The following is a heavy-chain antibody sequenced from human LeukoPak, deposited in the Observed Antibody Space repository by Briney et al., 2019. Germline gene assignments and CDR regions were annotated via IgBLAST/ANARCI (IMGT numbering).Heavy chain of an antibody. J-gene: IGHJ6*04. CDR2: IWYRSKWYN. Sequence: QALSLTCAISGDSVSINSASWHWVRQSPSRGLEWLGRIWYRSKWYNDYAVSVKSRITVNPDTAKNKFSLQLKCVSPEDTAVYYCAKAGQGHGLDVWDKGTPVTVSS. CDR3: AKAGQGHGLDV. CDR1: GDSVSINSAS. V-gene: IGHV6-1*01.